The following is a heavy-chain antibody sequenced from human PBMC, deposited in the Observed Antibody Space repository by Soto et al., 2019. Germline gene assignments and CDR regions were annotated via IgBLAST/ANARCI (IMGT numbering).Heavy chain of an antibody. CDR3: ARDPYYDSSGYLDY. V-gene: IGHV3-33*01. Sequence: GGSLRLSCAASGFTFSSYGMHWVRQAPGKGLEWVAVIWYDGSNKYYADSVKGRFTISRDNSKNTLYLQMNSLRAEDTAVYYCARDPYYDSSGYLDYWGQGTLVTVSS. D-gene: IGHD3-22*01. J-gene: IGHJ4*02. CDR2: IWYDGSNK. CDR1: GFTFSSYG.